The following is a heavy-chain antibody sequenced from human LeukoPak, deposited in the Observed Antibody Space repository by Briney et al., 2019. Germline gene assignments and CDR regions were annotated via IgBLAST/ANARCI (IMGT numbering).Heavy chain of an antibody. J-gene: IGHJ4*02. CDR2: IRYDGSNK. CDR1: GFTFSNYW. CDR3: AKQQEGYFDY. V-gene: IGHV3-30*02. Sequence: QPGGSLRLSCVASGFTFSNYWMHWVRQAPGKGLEWVAFIRYDGSNKYYADSVKGRFTISRDNSKNTLYLQMNSLRAEDTAVYYCAKQQEGYFDYWGQGTLVTVSS. D-gene: IGHD6-13*01.